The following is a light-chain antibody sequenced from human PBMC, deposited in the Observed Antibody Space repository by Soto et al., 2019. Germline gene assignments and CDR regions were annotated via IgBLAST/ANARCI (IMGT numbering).Light chain of an antibody. V-gene: IGKV1-12*01. J-gene: IGKJ4*01. CDR1: QDISSS. CDR2: PAS. Sequence: DIQITQSPSCVSASVGNRVTVACRASQDISSSLAWYQQKPGNAPKVLIFPASTLQRGVPSRFSGSGSGTDFTLTISSLQPEHFATYFCQQADSFPPTFGGGTKVDIK. CDR3: QQADSFPPT.